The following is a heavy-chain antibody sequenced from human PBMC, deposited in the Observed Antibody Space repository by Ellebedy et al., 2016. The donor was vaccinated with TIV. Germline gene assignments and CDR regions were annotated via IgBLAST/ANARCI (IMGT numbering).Heavy chain of an antibody. Sequence: ASVKVSCXASGYTFTDYYFYWVRQAPGQGLECMGWIYPKSGATHSPQKFQGWVTMTRDTSISTAYMELSRLRSDDTAVYYCAGGLPSYYDYVWGSYHRRQDYYGMDVWGQGTTVTVSS. CDR1: GYTFTDYY. J-gene: IGHJ6*02. CDR3: AGGLPSYYDYVWGSYHRRQDYYGMDV. D-gene: IGHD3-16*01. CDR2: IYPKSGAT. V-gene: IGHV1-2*04.